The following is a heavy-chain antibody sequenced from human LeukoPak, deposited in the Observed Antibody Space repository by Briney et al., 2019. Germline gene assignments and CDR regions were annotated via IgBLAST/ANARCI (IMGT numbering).Heavy chain of an antibody. CDR1: GYTFTSYD. CDR3: ARAVVRGARNDY. J-gene: IGHJ4*02. CDR2: INPNSGGT. V-gene: IGHV1-8*01. D-gene: IGHD3-10*01. Sequence: ASVKVSCKASGYTFTSYDLIWVRQATGQGLEWMGWINPNSGGTNYAQTFQGRVTMTRDTSTSTVYMELSSLRSEDTAVYYCARAVVRGARNDYWGQGTLVTVSS.